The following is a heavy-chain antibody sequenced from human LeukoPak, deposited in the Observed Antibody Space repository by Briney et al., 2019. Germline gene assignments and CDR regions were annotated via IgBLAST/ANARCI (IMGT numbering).Heavy chain of an antibody. CDR2: ISGSGGST. CDR1: GFTFSSYA. V-gene: IGHV3-23*01. Sequence: GGSLRLSCAASGFTFSSYAMSWVRQAPGKGLEWDSAISGSGGSTYYADSVKGRFTISRDNSKNTLYLQMNSLRAEDTAVYYCAKVLSYDILTGYSYFDYWGQGTLVTVSS. CDR3: AKVLSYDILTGYSYFDY. J-gene: IGHJ4*02. D-gene: IGHD3-9*01.